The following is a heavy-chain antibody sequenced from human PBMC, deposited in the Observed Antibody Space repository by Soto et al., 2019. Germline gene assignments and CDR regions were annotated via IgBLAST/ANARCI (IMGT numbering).Heavy chain of an antibody. CDR3: ARDRVTSFGVVINREGMDV. CDR2: ISAYNGNT. V-gene: IGHV1-18*01. D-gene: IGHD3-3*01. Sequence: ASVKVSCTASGHTFTSYGISWVRQAPGQGLEWMGWISAYNGNTNYAQKLQGRVTMTTDTSTSTAYMELRSLRSDDTAVYYCARDRVTSFGVVINREGMDVWAQGTTVTVSS. J-gene: IGHJ6*02. CDR1: GHTFTSYG.